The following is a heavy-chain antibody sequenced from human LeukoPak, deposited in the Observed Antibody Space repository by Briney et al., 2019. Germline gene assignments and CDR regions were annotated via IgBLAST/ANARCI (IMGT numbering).Heavy chain of an antibody. CDR1: GGSIINYY. Sequence: SETLSLTCTVSGGSIINYYWTWIRQPPGKGLEWIGYVYYSGSTSYNPSLKSRVTISVDTSKNQFPLKLSSVTAADTAVYYCASGADYSNYYFDYWGQGTLVTVSS. CDR2: VYYSGST. J-gene: IGHJ4*02. D-gene: IGHD4-11*01. CDR3: ASGADYSNYYFDY. V-gene: IGHV4-59*01.